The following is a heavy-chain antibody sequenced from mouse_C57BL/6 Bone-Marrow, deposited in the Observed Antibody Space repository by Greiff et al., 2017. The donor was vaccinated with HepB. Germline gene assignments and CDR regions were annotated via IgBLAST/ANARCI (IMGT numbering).Heavy chain of an antibody. CDR1: GYTFTSYW. Sequence: QVQLKQPGAELVKPGASVKMSCKASGYTFTSYWINWVKQRPGQGLEWIGDIYPGSGSTNYNEKFKSKATLTVDTSSSTAYMQLSSLTSEDSAVYYCARWSRDDYASYWGQGTLVTVSA. V-gene: IGHV1-55*01. J-gene: IGHJ3*01. CDR3: ARWSRDDYASY. CDR2: IYPGSGST. D-gene: IGHD2-4*01.